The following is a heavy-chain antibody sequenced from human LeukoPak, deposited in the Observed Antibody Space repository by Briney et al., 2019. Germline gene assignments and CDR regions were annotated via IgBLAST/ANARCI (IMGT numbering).Heavy chain of an antibody. CDR1: GYTFTSYY. CDR3: ARDLFLAAAEREGDDY. J-gene: IGHJ4*02. Sequence: GASVKVSCKASGYTFTSYYMHWVRQAPGQRLEWMGIINPSGGSTSYPQKFQGRVTMTRDTSTSTVYMELNRLRSDDTAVYYCARDLFLAAAEREGDDYWGQGTLVTVSS. D-gene: IGHD6-13*01. CDR2: INPSGGST. V-gene: IGHV1-46*01.